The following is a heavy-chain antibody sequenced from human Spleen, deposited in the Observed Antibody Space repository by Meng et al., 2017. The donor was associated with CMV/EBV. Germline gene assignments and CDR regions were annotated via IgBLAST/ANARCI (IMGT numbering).Heavy chain of an antibody. J-gene: IGHJ6*02. Sequence: TSYDINWVRQATGQGLEWMGWMNPNSGNTGYAQKFQGRVTITRNTSISTAYMELSSLRSEDTAVYYCARGPRYGDYVANDYYYGMDVWGQGTMVTVSS. CDR1: TSYD. CDR2: MNPNSGNT. D-gene: IGHD4-17*01. V-gene: IGHV1-8*03. CDR3: ARGPRYGDYVANDYYYGMDV.